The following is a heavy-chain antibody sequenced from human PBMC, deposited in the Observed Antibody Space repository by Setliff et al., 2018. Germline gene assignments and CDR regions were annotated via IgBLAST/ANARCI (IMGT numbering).Heavy chain of an antibody. CDR2: TIPMFGTT. Sequence: ASVKVFCKASGGTFSSYGISWVRQAPGQGLEWMGGTIPMFGTTNYARKFQGRVTIITDESTSTAYMQLSSLGSEDTAVYYCVREGVDSRSSTDYRYYMDVWGKGTTVTVSS. J-gene: IGHJ6*03. V-gene: IGHV1-69*05. D-gene: IGHD3-22*01. CDR1: GGTFSSYG. CDR3: VREGVDSRSSTDYRYYMDV.